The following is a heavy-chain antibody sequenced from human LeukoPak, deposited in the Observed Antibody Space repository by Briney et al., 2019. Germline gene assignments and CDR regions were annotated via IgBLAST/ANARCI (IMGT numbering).Heavy chain of an antibody. Sequence: GRSLRLSCAASGFTFSSYGMHWVRQAPGKGLEWVAVISYDGSNKYYADSVKGRFTISRDNSKNTLYLQMNSLRAEDTAVYYCAKDGSDCSSTGCYWLGDFDYWGQGTLVTVSS. V-gene: IGHV3-30*18. J-gene: IGHJ4*02. D-gene: IGHD2-2*01. CDR3: AKDGSDCSSTGCYWLGDFDY. CDR1: GFTFSSYG. CDR2: ISYDGSNK.